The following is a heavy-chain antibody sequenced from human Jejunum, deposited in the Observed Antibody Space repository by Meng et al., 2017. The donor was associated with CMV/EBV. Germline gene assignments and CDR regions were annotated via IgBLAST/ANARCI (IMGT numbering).Heavy chain of an antibody. CDR1: RCTFITYA. CDR2: ISDSGGMT. V-gene: IGHV3-23*01. D-gene: IGHD1-26*01. J-gene: IGHJ4*02. CDR3: AKERPVGGGFYY. Sequence: AADRCTFITYAMSWVRQAAGKGLRWVSGISDSGGMTYYADSVKGLFSISRDNSKNTLYLQIKSLRPEDTAIYYCAKERPVGGGFYYWGQGTLVTVSS.